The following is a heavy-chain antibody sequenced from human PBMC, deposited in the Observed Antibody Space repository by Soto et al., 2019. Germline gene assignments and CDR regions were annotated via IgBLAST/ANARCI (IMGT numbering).Heavy chain of an antibody. CDR3: AASIFYYGMDV. CDR2: IYPSDSDI. J-gene: IGHJ6*02. V-gene: IGHV5-10-1*01. Sequence: LGESLKISCKGSGYRFTSYWISWVRQMPGKGLEWMGSIYPSDSDIHDNPSFRGHVTISVDKSSNTAYLQWSSLKASDTAMYYSAASIFYYGMDVWGQGIKVTVSS. CDR1: GYRFTSYW.